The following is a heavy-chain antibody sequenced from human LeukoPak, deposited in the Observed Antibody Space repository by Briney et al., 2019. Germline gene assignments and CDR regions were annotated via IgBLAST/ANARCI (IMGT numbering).Heavy chain of an antibody. D-gene: IGHD3-22*01. CDR1: GYTFTSYG. Sequence: GASVKVSCKASGYTFTSYGISWVRQAPGQGLEWMGWISGYNGHTYYAQKGRVTMTTDTSTNTAYMELTSLRSDDTAVYYCARDRGETSGYHNYYNGMDVWGQGTTVTVSS. CDR3: ARDRGETSGYHNYYNGMDV. V-gene: IGHV1-18*01. CDR2: ISGYNGHT. J-gene: IGHJ6*02.